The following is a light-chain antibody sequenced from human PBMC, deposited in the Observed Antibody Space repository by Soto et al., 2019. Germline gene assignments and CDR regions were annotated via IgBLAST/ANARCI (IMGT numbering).Light chain of an antibody. CDR1: NIGSKS. J-gene: IGLJ3*02. CDR3: QVWDSSSDPWV. Sequence: SYELTQPPSVSVAPGKTARITCGGNNIGSKSVHWCQQKPGQAPVLVIYYDSDRPSGIPERFSGSNSGNTATLTISRVEAGDEAVYYCQVWDSSSDPWVFGGGTKLTVL. V-gene: IGLV3-21*04. CDR2: YDS.